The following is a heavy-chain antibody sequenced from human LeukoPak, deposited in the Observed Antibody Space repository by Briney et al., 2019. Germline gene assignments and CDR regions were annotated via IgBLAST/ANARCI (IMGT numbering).Heavy chain of an antibody. CDR3: ARDLWGEWLFPYYFDY. Sequence: GGSLRLSCAASGFPFSSYSMNWVRQAPGKGLEWVSYISSSSSTIYYADSVKGRFTISRDHAKNSLYLQMNSLRADDTAVYYCARDLWGEWLFPYYFDYWSQGTLVTVSS. CDR2: ISSSSSTI. D-gene: IGHD3-3*01. V-gene: IGHV3-48*01. CDR1: GFPFSSYS. J-gene: IGHJ4*02.